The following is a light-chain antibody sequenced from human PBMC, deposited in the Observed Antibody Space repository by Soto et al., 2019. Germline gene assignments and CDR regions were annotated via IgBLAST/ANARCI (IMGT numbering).Light chain of an antibody. V-gene: IGKV1-27*01. CDR3: QQYITVPFT. J-gene: IGKJ3*01. CDR1: RGVSKY. CDR2: VAS. Sequence: DIQVTQSPSSLSASVGDRVTIACRASRGVSKYLAWYQQIPGNVPKLLIYVASTLVSGVPSRFSGNGSETDFTLTISSLQPEDVATYYCQQYITVPFTFGPGTKVEIK.